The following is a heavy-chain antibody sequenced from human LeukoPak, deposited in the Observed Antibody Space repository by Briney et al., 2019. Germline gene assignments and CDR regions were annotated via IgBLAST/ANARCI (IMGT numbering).Heavy chain of an antibody. CDR1: GGSFSGYY. V-gene: IGHV4-34*01. J-gene: IGHJ4*02. CDR3: ARGGDLNYGYVWGSYSPLDY. Sequence: SETLSLTCAVYGGSFSGYYWSWIRQPPGKGLEWIGEINHSGSTNYNPSLKSRVTISVDTSKNQFSLKLSSVTAADTAVYYCARGGDLNYGYVWGSYSPLDYWGQGTLVTVSS. D-gene: IGHD3-16*01. CDR2: INHSGST.